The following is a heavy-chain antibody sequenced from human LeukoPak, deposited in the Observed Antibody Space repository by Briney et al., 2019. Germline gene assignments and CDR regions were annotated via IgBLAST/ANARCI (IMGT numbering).Heavy chain of an antibody. CDR1: GGSISSYY. J-gene: IGHJ4*02. Sequence: SETLFLTCTVSGGSISSYYWSWIRQPAGKGLEWIGRIYTSGSTNYNPSLKSRVTMSVDTSKNQFSLKLSSVTAADTAVYYCAGDYYGSGSFDYWGQGTLVTVSS. CDR3: AGDYYGSGSFDY. CDR2: IYTSGST. V-gene: IGHV4-4*07. D-gene: IGHD3-10*01.